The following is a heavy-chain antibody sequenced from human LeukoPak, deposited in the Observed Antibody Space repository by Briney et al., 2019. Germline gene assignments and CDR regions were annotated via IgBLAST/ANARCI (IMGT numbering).Heavy chain of an antibody. CDR2: VNTDGRGT. J-gene: IGHJ5*02. Sequence: QTGGSLRLSCAASGFTFSNYWMYWVRQAPGEGLVWVSHVNTDGRGTRYADSVKGRFTIARDNAKTTLYLQMHRLRAEEKALYYCARPGESRFSGHSWGQGTLVTVSS. CDR3: ARPGESRFSGHS. D-gene: IGHD5-12*01. CDR1: GFTFSNYW. V-gene: IGHV3-74*01.